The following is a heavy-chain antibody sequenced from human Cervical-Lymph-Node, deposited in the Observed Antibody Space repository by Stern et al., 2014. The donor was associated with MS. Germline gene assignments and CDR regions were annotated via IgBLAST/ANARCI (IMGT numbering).Heavy chain of an antibody. V-gene: IGHV3-33*01. CDR2: IWYDGSNK. CDR3: ARDRPLTGYDY. J-gene: IGHJ4*02. D-gene: IGHD3-9*01. CDR1: GFTFSSYG. Sequence: VQLVESGGGVVQPGRSLRLSCAASGFTFSSYGMHWVRQAPGKGLGWVAVIWYDGSNKYYADSVKGRFTISRDNSKNTLYLQMNSLRAEDTAVYYCARDRPLTGYDYWGQGTLVTVSS.